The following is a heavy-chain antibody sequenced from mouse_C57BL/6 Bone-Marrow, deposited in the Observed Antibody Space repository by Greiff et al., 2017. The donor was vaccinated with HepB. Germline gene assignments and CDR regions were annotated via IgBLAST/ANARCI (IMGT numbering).Heavy chain of an antibody. D-gene: IGHD1-1*01. CDR3: ARHHYYGSSGYYAMDY. Sequence: QVQLQQSGAELARPGASVKLSCKASGYTFTSYGISWVKQRTGQGLEWIGEIYPRSGNTYYNEKFKGKATLTADKSSSTAYMELRSLTSEDSAVYFCARHHYYGSSGYYAMDYWGQGTSVTVSS. V-gene: IGHV1-81*01. CDR2: IYPRSGNT. CDR1: GYTFTSYG. J-gene: IGHJ4*01.